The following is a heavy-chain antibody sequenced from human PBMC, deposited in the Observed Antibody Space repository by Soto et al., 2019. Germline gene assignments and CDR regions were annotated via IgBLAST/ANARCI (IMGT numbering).Heavy chain of an antibody. J-gene: IGHJ4*02. D-gene: IGHD6-6*01. CDR3: VGAMGSGSSAGVY. V-gene: IGHV3-53*01. CDR1: GFTVNTKH. CDR2: FYSGGDT. Sequence: EVELVESGGGLIQPGGSLRLSCAASGFTVNTKHMSWVRQAPGKGLEWVSVFYSGGDTNYADSVKGRFTISRDSAKNTLYLYVNILRLDDTALYYCVGAMGSGSSAGVYWGQGTLVTVSS.